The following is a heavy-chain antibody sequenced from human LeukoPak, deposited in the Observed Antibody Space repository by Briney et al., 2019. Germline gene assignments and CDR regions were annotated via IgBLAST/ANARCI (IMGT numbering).Heavy chain of an antibody. V-gene: IGHV3-48*03. Sequence: GGSLRLSCAASGFTFSSYEMNWVRQAPGKGLEWVSYISSSATTIYYADSVRGRFTISRDNAKNSLYLQMNSLRAEDTAVYYCAREYQDTLDYWGQGTLVTVSS. CDR3: AREYQDTLDY. J-gene: IGHJ4*02. CDR1: GFTFSSYE. CDR2: ISSSATTI.